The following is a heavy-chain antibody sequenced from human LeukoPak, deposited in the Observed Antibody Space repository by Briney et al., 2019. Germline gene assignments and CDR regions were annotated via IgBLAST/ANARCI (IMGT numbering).Heavy chain of an antibody. CDR3: ARDQWRLFDY. Sequence: GSLRLSCAASGFTFSNYWMSWVRQAPGKGLEWVASIKEDGSDKYYVDSVKGRFTISRDSAKNSLFLQMNSLRAEDTAVYYCARDQWRLFDYWGQGTLVTVSS. V-gene: IGHV3-7*04. CDR2: IKEDGSDK. J-gene: IGHJ4*02. D-gene: IGHD2-21*02. CDR1: GFTFSNYW.